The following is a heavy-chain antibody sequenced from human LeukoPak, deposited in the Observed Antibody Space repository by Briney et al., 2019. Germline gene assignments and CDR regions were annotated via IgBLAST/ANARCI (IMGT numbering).Heavy chain of an antibody. CDR2: VSPDSGDT. CDR3: TRGRAAGD. J-gene: IGHJ4*02. Sequence: ASVKVSYKASGYTFTNNDINWVRQATGQGIEWMGWVSPDSGDTGHAPNFRGRVTMTTDTSINTAYMELTSLTSEDTAIYYCTRGRAAGDWGQGTLVTVSS. CDR1: GYTFTNND. D-gene: IGHD6-19*01. V-gene: IGHV1-8*01.